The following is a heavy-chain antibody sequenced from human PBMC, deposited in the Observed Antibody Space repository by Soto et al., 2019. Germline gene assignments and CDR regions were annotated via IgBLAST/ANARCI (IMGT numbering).Heavy chain of an antibody. J-gene: IGHJ5*02. Sequence: SETLSLTCTVSGGSISSYYWSWIRQPPGKGLEWIGYIYYSGSTNYNPSLKSRVTISVDTSKNQFSLKLSSVTAADTAVYYCAIDPSGLGSLNVAGFDPWGQGTLVTVSS. CDR2: IYYSGST. V-gene: IGHV4-59*01. D-gene: IGHD3-10*01. CDR3: AIDPSGLGSLNVAGFDP. CDR1: GGSISSYY.